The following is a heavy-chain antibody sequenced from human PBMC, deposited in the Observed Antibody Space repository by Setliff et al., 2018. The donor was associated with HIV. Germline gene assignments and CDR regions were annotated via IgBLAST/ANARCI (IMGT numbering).Heavy chain of an antibody. V-gene: IGHV1-2*02. D-gene: IGHD5-12*01. CDR1: GYTFTYLF. Sequence: ASVKVSCKASGYTFTYLFIHWVRLAPGRGLEWVGLINPKTGDTSYAQKFQGRVTMTRDTSISTAYMDLDRLGSDDTAVYYCARDPRFSGYAQAFDCWGQGSPVTVSS. CDR3: ARDPRFSGYAQAFDC. CDR2: INPKTGDT. J-gene: IGHJ4*02.